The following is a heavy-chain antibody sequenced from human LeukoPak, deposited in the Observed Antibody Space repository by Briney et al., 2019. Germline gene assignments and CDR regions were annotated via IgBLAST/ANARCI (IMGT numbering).Heavy chain of an antibody. CDR2: TSSSSSYI. CDR1: GFTFSSYS. D-gene: IGHD6-6*01. J-gene: IGHJ4*02. Sequence: GGSLRLXCAASGFTFSSYSMNWVRQAPGKGLEWVSSTSSSSSYIYYADSVKGRFTISRDNAKNSLYLQMNSLRAEDTAVYYCARAIAARSTFDYWGQGTLVTVSS. V-gene: IGHV3-21*01. CDR3: ARAIAARSTFDY.